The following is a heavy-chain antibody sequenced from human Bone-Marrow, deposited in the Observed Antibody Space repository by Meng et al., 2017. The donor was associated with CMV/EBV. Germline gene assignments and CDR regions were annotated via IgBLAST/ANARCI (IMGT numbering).Heavy chain of an antibody. CDR3: VRGVAESLGWEMGY. Sequence: VELGDSGGGLVHPGGSLRFSCAASGFTFRIYWMHWVRRVPGGGLVCVSRISTDGSATSYADSVKGRFTISRDNAKNTLYLQMNSLRGDDTAVYFCVRGVAESLGWEMGYWGQGALVTVSS. CDR1: GFTFRIYW. V-gene: IGHV3-74*01. D-gene: IGHD7-27*01. J-gene: IGHJ4*02. CDR2: ISTDGSAT.